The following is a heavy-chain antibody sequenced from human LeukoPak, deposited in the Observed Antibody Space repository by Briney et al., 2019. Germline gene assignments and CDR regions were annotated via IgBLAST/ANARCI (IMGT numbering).Heavy chain of an antibody. CDR1: GYTLTELS. D-gene: IGHD3-22*01. Sequence: ASVTVSCKVSGYTLTELSMHWVRQAPGKGLEWMGGFDPEDGETIYAQKFQGRVTMTEDTSTDTAYMELSSLRSEDTAVYYCATVITMIGGVGYFDYWGQGTLVTVSS. CDR3: ATVITMIGGVGYFDY. J-gene: IGHJ4*02. CDR2: FDPEDGET. V-gene: IGHV1-24*01.